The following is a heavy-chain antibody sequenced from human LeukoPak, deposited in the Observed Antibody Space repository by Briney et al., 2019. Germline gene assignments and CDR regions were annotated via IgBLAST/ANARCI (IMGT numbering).Heavy chain of an antibody. CDR3: ARDPPSDTMIVGGGFDY. CDR1: GYTFTSYG. D-gene: IGHD3-22*01. V-gene: IGHV1-18*01. CDR2: ISAYNGNT. J-gene: IGHJ4*02. Sequence: GASVKVSCKASGYTFTSYGISWVRQAPGQGLEWMGWISAYNGNTNYAQKLQGRVTMTTDTSTSTAYMELRSLRSDDTAVYYCARDPPSDTMIVGGGFDYWGQGTLVTVSS.